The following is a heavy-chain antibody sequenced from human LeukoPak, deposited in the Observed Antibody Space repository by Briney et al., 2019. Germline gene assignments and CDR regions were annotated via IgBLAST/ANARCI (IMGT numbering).Heavy chain of an antibody. Sequence: ASVKVSCKASGYTFTGYYMHWVRQAPGQGLEWMGWINPNSGGTNYAQKFQGRVTMTRDTSISTAYMELSRLRSDDTAVYYCAYDSSGYYYVWFDPWGQGTLVTVSS. D-gene: IGHD3-22*01. CDR1: GYTFTGYY. CDR2: INPNSGGT. CDR3: AYDSSGYYYVWFDP. V-gene: IGHV1-2*02. J-gene: IGHJ5*02.